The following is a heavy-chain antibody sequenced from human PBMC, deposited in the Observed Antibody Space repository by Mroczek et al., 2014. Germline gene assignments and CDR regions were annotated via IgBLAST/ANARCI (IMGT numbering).Heavy chain of an antibody. CDR3: ARDLPGDVVVVARNMYNWFDP. CDR1: GGSISSYY. V-gene: IGHV4-59*01. Sequence: QVQLQQWGPGLVKPSETLSLTCTVSGGSISSYYWSWIRQPPGKGLEWIGYIYYSGSTNYNPSLKSRVTISVDTSKNQFSLKLSSVTAADTAVYYCARDLPGDVVVVARNMYNWFDPWGQGTLVTVSS. J-gene: IGHJ5*02. CDR2: IYYSGST. D-gene: IGHD2-15*01.